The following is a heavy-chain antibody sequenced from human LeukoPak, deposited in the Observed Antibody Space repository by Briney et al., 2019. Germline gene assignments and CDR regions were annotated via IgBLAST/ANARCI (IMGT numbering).Heavy chain of an antibody. Sequence: SSATLSLTCAVYTGPFSGYYWAWIRQPPGEGLEWIGEITHNANTKYNPSLESRVIISVDTSKNQFSLKLNSVTAADTAVYYCARFPVLDTAMAWGQGTQVTVSS. D-gene: IGHD5-18*01. CDR3: ARFPVLDTAMA. V-gene: IGHV4-34*01. CDR1: TGPFSGYY. J-gene: IGHJ5*02. CDR2: ITHNANT.